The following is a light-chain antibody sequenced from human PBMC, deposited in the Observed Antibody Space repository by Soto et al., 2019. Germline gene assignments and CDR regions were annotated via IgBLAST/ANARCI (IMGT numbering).Light chain of an antibody. J-gene: IGKJ4*01. V-gene: IGKV3-11*01. CDR1: QSVSRY. CDR2: DAS. Sequence: EIVLTQSPATLSLPPGERATLSCRASQSVSRYLAWYQQKPGQAPRLLIYDASNRATGIPPRFSGSGSGTDFTLTISSLEPEDFAVYYCQQRSNWPPLTFGGGTKVEIK. CDR3: QQRSNWPPLT.